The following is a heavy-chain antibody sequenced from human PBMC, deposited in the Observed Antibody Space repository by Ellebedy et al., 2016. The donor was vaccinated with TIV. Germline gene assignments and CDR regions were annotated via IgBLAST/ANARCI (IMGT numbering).Heavy chain of an antibody. Sequence: PGGSLRLSCAASGFTFSSYWMHWVRQAPGKGLVWVSRINSDESSTSYAGSVKGRFTISRDNAKNTLYLQINSLGAEDTAVYYCASGNSHAFDIWGQGTMVTVSS. CDR2: INSDESST. CDR3: ASGNSHAFDI. D-gene: IGHD4-23*01. J-gene: IGHJ3*02. CDR1: GFTFSSYW. V-gene: IGHV3-74*01.